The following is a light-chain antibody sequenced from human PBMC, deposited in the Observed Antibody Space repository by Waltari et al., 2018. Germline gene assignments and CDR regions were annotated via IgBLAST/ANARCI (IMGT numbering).Light chain of an antibody. CDR2: QDN. Sequence: SYELTQPPSVSVSPGQTASITCSGDKLGDKYACWYQQKPGQSPVLVIYQDNNRPSGIPGRFSGSNSGNTATRTIRGTQAMDEADYYCQAWDSSTAIFGGGTKLTVL. J-gene: IGLJ2*01. CDR3: QAWDSSTAI. CDR1: KLGDKY. V-gene: IGLV3-1*01.